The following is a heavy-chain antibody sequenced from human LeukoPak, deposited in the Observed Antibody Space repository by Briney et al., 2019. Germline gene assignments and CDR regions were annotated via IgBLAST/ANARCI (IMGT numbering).Heavy chain of an antibody. V-gene: IGHV5-51*01. CDR2: IYHGDSDT. CDR1: GYRFTSYW. Sequence: GESLKISCKGSGYRFTSYWIGWVRHMPGKGLGSVGIIYHGDSDTKYSPSFQGQVTISADKSISNAYLQWSSLKASDTAMYYCARLDQPYYYDSSGYTYYFDYWGQGTLVTVSS. CDR3: ARLDQPYYYDSSGYTYYFDY. D-gene: IGHD3-22*01. J-gene: IGHJ4*02.